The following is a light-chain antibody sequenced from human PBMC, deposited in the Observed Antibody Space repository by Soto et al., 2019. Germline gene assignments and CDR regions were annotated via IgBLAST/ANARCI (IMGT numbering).Light chain of an antibody. CDR2: NDD. J-gene: IGLJ3*02. V-gene: IGLV1-36*01. Sequence: QSVLTQPPSVSEAPRQRVTISCSGSSSNIGNNEVSWYQQLPGKAPKLLVYNDDLLPSGVSDRFSGSKSGTSASLAISGLQSDDEADYYCAAWDDNLNGPVFGGGTKVTVL. CDR1: SSNIGNNE. CDR3: AAWDDNLNGPV.